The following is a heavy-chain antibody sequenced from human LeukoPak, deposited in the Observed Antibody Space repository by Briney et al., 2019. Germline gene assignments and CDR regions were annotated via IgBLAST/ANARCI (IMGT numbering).Heavy chain of an antibody. Sequence: SETLSLTCTVSGGSISSSSYYWGWIRQPPGKGLEWIGSIYYSGSTYYNPSLKSRVTISVDTSKNQFSLKLSSVTAADTAVYYCARIPLSRAQTTFGGSYFDYWGQGTLVTVSS. V-gene: IGHV4-39*07. CDR2: IYYSGST. CDR1: GGSISSSSYY. J-gene: IGHJ4*02. CDR3: ARIPLSRAQTTFGGSYFDY. D-gene: IGHD3-16*01.